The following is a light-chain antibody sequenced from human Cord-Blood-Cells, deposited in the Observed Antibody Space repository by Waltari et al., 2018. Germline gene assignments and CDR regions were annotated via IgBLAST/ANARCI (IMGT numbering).Light chain of an antibody. CDR3: QVWDSSSDHYV. Sequence: SYVLTQPPSVSVAPGKTARITCGGNNIGIKSVHWYQQKPGQAPVPVIYYDSDRPSGIPERFSGSNSGNTATLTISRVEAGDEADYYCQVWDSSSDHYVFGTGTKVTVL. CDR2: YDS. CDR1: NIGIKS. J-gene: IGLJ1*01. V-gene: IGLV3-21*04.